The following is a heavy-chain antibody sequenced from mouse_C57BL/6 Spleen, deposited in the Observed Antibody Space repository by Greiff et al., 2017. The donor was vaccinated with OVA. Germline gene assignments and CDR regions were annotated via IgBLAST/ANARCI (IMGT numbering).Heavy chain of an antibody. CDR2: IDPSDSYT. Sequence: QVQLQQPGAELVKPGASVKLSCKASGYTFPSYWMQWVKQRPGQGLEWIGEIDPSDSYTNYNQKFKGKATLTVDTSSSTAYMQLSSLTSEDSAVYYCARRAMDYWGQGTSVTVSS. CDR3: ARRAMDY. J-gene: IGHJ4*01. V-gene: IGHV1-50*01. CDR1: GYTFPSYW.